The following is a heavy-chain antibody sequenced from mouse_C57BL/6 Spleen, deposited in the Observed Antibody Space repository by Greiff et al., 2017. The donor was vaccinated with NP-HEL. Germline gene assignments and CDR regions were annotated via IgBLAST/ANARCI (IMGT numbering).Heavy chain of an antibody. J-gene: IGHJ3*01. Sequence: VQLQQPGAELVMPGASVKLSCKASGYTFTSYWMHWVKQRPGQGLEWIGEIDPTDSYTNYNQKFKGKSTLTVDKSSSTAYMQLSSLTSEDSAVYYCARSDYDDCSYSWCAYWGQGALVTVSA. CDR3: ARSDYDDCSYSWCAY. D-gene: IGHD1-1*01. CDR2: IDPTDSYT. V-gene: IGHV1-69*01. CDR1: GYTFTSYW.